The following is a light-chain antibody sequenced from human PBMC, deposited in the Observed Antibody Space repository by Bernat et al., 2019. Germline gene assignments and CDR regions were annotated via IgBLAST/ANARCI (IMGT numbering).Light chain of an antibody. J-gene: IGKJ4*01. Sequence: DIQMTQSPSSLSASVGDRVTISCRASQSISIYLNWYQQRPGKAPKVLIYGASSLQSGVPSRFSGSGSGTNFTLTISSLQPSDYATYYCQQSYTTPLAFGGGTTVEIE. CDR2: GAS. CDR3: QQSYTTPLA. CDR1: QSISIY. V-gene: IGKV1-39*01.